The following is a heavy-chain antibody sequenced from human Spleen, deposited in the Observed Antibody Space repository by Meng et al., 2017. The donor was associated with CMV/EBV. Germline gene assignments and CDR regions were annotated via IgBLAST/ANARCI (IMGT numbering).Heavy chain of an antibody. CDR1: TVSLSGYY. CDR3: ARGAPRSGHYPGLDY. CDR2: INHGGST. Sequence: SETLSLTCVVDTVSLSGYYWAWIRQPPGKGLEWIGEINHGGSTNYNPSLNSRVSISVDTKTQFSLRLSSVTAADTAVYYCARGAPRSGHYPGLDYWGQGTQVTVSS. V-gene: IGHV4-34*01. J-gene: IGHJ4*02. D-gene: IGHD3-3*01.